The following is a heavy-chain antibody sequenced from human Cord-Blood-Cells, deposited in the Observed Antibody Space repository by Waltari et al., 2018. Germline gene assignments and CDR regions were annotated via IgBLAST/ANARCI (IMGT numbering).Heavy chain of an antibody. CDR2: IYTIGST. J-gene: IGHJ5*02. D-gene: IGHD3-16*01. CDR1: GGSISSGSYY. V-gene: IGHV4-61*09. CDR3: ARAFGEGWFDP. Sequence: QVQLQESGPGLVKPSQTLSLTCTVSGGSISSGSYYWSWIRQPAGKGLEWIGYIYTIGSTNYNPSLKSRVTISVDTSKNQFSLKLSSVTAADTAGYYCARAFGEGWFDPWGQGTLVTVSS.